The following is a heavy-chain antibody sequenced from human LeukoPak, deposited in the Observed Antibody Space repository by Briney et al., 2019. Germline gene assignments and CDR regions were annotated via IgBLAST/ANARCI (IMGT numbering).Heavy chain of an antibody. J-gene: IGHJ5*02. CDR2: ISSYNDNT. V-gene: IGHV1-18*01. CDR3: ARDGFRYFGSGSYYVGSWFDP. D-gene: IGHD3-10*01. CDR1: GYTFSNYG. Sequence: ASVKVSCKASGYTFSNYGISWVRQAPGQGLEWMGWISSYNDNTNYAQKLQGRVTMTTDTSTSTAYMELRSLRSDDTAVYYCARDGFRYFGSGSYYVGSWFDPWGQGTLVTVSS.